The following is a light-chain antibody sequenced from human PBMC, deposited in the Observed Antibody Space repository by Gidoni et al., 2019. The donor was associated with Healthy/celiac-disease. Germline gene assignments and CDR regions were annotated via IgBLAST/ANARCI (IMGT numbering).Light chain of an antibody. Sequence: EIVMTQSPATLSVSPGERATLSCRASQSVSSNLAWYQQKPSQAPRLLIYGASTRATGIPARFSGSGSGTEFTLTVNSLQSEDFAVYYCQEYNNWPMCSFGQGTKLEIK. J-gene: IGKJ2*04. V-gene: IGKV3-15*01. CDR1: QSVSSN. CDR3: QEYNNWPMCS. CDR2: GAS.